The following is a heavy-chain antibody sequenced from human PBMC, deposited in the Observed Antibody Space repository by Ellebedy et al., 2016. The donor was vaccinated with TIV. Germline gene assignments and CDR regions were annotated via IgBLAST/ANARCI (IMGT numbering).Heavy chain of an antibody. V-gene: IGHV3-33*01. CDR3: ARDLSSLLEWTGLGAFDI. D-gene: IGHD3-3*01. CDR1: GFTFSSYG. Sequence: GESLKISCAASGFTFSSYGMHWVRQAPGKGLEWVAVIWYDGSNKYYADSVKGRFTISRDNSKNTLYLQMNSLRAEDTAVYYCARDLSSLLEWTGLGAFDIWGQGTMVTVSS. J-gene: IGHJ3*02. CDR2: IWYDGSNK.